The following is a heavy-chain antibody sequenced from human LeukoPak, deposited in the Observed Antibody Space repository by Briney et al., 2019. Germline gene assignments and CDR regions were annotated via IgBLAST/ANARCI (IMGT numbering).Heavy chain of an antibody. CDR1: SGSISTSNYY. CDR2: IYYSGST. Sequence: PSETLSLTCTVSSGSISTSNYYWGWVRQPPGKGLEWIRSIYYSGSTNYNPSLKSRVTISVDTSKNQFSLKLSSVTAADTAVYYCARVIKGGYGYFDYWGQGTLVTVSS. V-gene: IGHV4-39*07. D-gene: IGHD6-25*01. J-gene: IGHJ4*02. CDR3: ARVIKGGYGYFDY.